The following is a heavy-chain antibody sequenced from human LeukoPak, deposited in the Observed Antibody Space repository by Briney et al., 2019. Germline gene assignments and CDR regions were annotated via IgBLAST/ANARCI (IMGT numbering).Heavy chain of an antibody. J-gene: IGHJ3*02. CDR1: GFTFSSYW. CDR2: ITGDGSGA. CDR3: ARHIAGDAFDI. D-gene: IGHD2-21*01. V-gene: IGHV3-74*01. Sequence: GGSLRLSCAASGFTFSSYWMHWVRQAPGKGLVWVPRITGDGSGANYADSVKGRFTISRDNAKNVLFLQMNSLRAEDTAVYYCARHIAGDAFDIWGQGTMVTVST.